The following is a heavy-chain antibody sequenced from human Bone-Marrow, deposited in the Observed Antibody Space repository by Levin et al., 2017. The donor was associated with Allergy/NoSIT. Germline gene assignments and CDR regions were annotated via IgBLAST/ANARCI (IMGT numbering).Heavy chain of an antibody. CDR2: ISTSAKTI. CDR1: GFIFSNYE. V-gene: IGHV3-48*03. CDR3: ARDRSAYYYDGSGYDHLDH. D-gene: IGHD3-22*01. Sequence: PGGSLRLSCAVSGFIFSNYEMNWVRQAPGKGLEWVEYISTSAKTIYYLDSVKGRFIISRDNAKNSLYLQMNSLRVEDTAVYYCARDRSAYYYDGSGYDHLDHWGQGTLVTVSS. J-gene: IGHJ4*02.